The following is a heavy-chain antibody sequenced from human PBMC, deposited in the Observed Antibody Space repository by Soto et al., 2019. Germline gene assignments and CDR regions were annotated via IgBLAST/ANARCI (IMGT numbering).Heavy chain of an antibody. V-gene: IGHV3-48*02. D-gene: IGHD6-13*01. Sequence: EVQLVESGGGLVQPGGSLRLSCAASGFTFSSYSMNWVRQAPGKGLEWVSYISSSSSTIYYADSVKGRFTISRDNAKNSLYLQMNSLRDEDTAVYYCARALQQLVVEYFQHWGQGTLVTVSS. CDR2: ISSSSSTI. J-gene: IGHJ1*01. CDR1: GFTFSSYS. CDR3: ARALQQLVVEYFQH.